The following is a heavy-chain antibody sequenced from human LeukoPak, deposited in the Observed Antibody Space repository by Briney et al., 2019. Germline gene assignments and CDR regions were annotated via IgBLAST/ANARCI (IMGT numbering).Heavy chain of an antibody. J-gene: IGHJ3*02. Sequence: SETLSLTCTVSGASINSYFWSWIRQPPGKGLEWIGYISYSGSTDYNPSLKSRVTMSVDTSKNQFSLKLSSVTAADTAVYYRAGGPSFNQEDIWGQGTMVTVSS. CDR1: GASINSYF. V-gene: IGHV4-59*12. CDR2: ISYSGST. CDR3: AGGPSFNQEDI. D-gene: IGHD1-14*01.